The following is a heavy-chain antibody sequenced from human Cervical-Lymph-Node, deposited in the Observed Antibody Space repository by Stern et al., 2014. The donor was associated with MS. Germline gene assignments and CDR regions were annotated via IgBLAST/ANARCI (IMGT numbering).Heavy chain of an antibody. Sequence: QMQLVQSGAEVKKTGSSVNVSCEASGYTFTYRYLHWVRQAPGQALEWMGWITPFNADTNYAQKFQDRVTITRDRSMSTVYLELSSLRSEDTAIYYCARWDPTVGSFDIWGQGTLVIVSS. V-gene: IGHV1-45*02. J-gene: IGHJ3*02. CDR2: ITPFNADT. CDR3: ARWDPTVGSFDI. D-gene: IGHD2-2*03. CDR1: GYTFTYRY.